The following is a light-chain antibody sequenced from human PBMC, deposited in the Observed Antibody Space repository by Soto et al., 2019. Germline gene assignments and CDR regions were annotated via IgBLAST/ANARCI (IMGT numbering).Light chain of an antibody. CDR2: GNN. CDR1: SSNIGAGYD. J-gene: IGLJ1*01. Sequence: QSVLTQPPSVSGAPGQRVTISCTGSSSNIGAGYDVHWYQQLPGTAPKLLIYGNNNRPSGVPDRFSGSKSVTSASLAITGLLAEDEADYYCQSHGTSLSGSRVFGTGTKLTVL. CDR3: QSHGTSLSGSRV. V-gene: IGLV1-40*01.